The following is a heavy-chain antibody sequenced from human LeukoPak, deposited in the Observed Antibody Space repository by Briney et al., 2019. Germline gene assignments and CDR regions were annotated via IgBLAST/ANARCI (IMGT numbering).Heavy chain of an antibody. D-gene: IGHD6-19*01. CDR2: IYPGDSDT. J-gene: IGHJ4*02. CDR3: ARHAQVSGLDY. CDR1: GYRFTNYW. Sequence: GESLQISCKGSGYRFTNYWIVWVRQMPGKGLEWMGIIYPGDSDTKYSPSFQGQVTFSVDKSISTAYLQWNSLKASDTAMYYCARHAQVSGLDYWGQGTLVTVSS. V-gene: IGHV5-51*01.